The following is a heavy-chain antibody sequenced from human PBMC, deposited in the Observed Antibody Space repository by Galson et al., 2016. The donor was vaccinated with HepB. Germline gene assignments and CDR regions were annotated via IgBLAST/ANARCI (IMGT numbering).Heavy chain of an antibody. V-gene: IGHV1-8*01. CDR1: GYSFSDYD. CDR2: MNPSSGNS. CDR3: ARAIRNQLLSEY. J-gene: IGHJ4*02. Sequence: SVKVSCKASGYSFSDYDFAWVRQASGQGLEWMGWMNPSSGNSNFAQRLRNRVRVTSDASINTAYLELSSLTSEDTAVYYYARAIRNQLLSEYWGQGTLITVSS. D-gene: IGHD4-23*01.